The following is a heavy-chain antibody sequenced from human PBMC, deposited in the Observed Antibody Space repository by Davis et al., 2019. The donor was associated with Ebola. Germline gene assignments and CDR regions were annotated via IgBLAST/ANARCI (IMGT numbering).Heavy chain of an antibody. J-gene: IGHJ6*02. Sequence: PGGSLRLSCAASGFTFSSYGMHWVRQAPGKGLEWVAVISYDGSNKYYADSVKGRFTISRDNSKNTLYLQMNSLRAEDTAVYYCARPLKVVVPAATQISRYYGMDVWGQGTTVTVSS. CDR2: ISYDGSNK. V-gene: IGHV3-30*03. D-gene: IGHD2-2*01. CDR1: GFTFSSYG. CDR3: ARPLKVVVPAATQISRYYGMDV.